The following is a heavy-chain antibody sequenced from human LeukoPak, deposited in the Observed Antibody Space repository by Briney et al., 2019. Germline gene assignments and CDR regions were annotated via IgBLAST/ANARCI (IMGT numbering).Heavy chain of an antibody. D-gene: IGHD3-22*01. CDR1: GFTFSSYS. J-gene: IGHJ4*02. CDR3: AREYYYDSSGYYLGPVDY. Sequence: GGSLRLPCAASGFTFSSYSMNWVRQAPGKGLEWVSSISSSSSYIYYADSVKGRFTISRDNAKNSLYLQMNSLRAEDTAVYYCAREYYYDSSGYYLGPVDYWGQGTLVTVSS. V-gene: IGHV3-21*01. CDR2: ISSSSSYI.